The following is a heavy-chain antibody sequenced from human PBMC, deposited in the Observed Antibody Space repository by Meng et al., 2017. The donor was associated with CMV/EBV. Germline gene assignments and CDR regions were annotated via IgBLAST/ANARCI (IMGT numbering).Heavy chain of an antibody. CDR3: ARDVSPRSSAYFAIYYFYALDV. CDR2: ISSSGTYI. Sequence: GESLKISCAASGFTFSSYSMNWVRQAPGKGLEWVSSISSSGTYIYYADSVKGRFTISRDNAQNSLYLQMNSLRAEDTAVYYCARDVSPRSSAYFAIYYFYALDVWGQGTTVPSP. D-gene: IGHD2-21*01. CDR1: GFTFSSYS. J-gene: IGHJ6*02. V-gene: IGHV3-21*01.